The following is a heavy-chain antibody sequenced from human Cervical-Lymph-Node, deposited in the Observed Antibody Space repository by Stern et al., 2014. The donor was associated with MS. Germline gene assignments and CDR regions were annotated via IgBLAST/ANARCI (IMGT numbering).Heavy chain of an antibody. CDR2: ISGYNGNT. V-gene: IGHV1-18*01. Sequence: VQLEESGVEVRKPGASVKVSCKASGYTFTSYAITWGREVPGQGLEWMGWISGYNGNTNYAQKLQDRVTMTTDTSTSTAYMELRGLTSDDTAVYYCARGVHHWGQGTLVTVSS. D-gene: IGHD2-8*01. J-gene: IGHJ5*02. CDR1: GYTFTSYA. CDR3: ARGVHH.